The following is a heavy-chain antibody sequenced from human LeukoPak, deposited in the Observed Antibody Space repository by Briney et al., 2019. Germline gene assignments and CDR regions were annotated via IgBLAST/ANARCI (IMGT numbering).Heavy chain of an antibody. D-gene: IGHD3-22*01. J-gene: IGHJ4*02. V-gene: IGHV3-9*01. CDR1: GFTFDDYA. CDR3: AKTGDSSGTYLPDY. CDR2: ISWNSGSI. Sequence: PGRSLRLSCGASGFTFDDYAMHWVRQAPGKGLEWVSGISWNSGSIGYADSVKGRFTISRDNAKNSLYLQMNSLRAEDTALYYCAKTGDSSGTYLPDYWGQGTLVTVSS.